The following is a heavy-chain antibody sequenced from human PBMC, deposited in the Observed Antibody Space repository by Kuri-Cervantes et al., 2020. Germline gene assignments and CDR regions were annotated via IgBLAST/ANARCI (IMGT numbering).Heavy chain of an antibody. D-gene: IGHD1-26*01. CDR2: ISSNSQTI. J-gene: IGHJ4*02. Sequence: GGSLRLSCAASGFSFSSYGMNWVRQAPGKGLEWVSYISSNSQTIFYADSVKGRFTISRDNARDSLYLQMNSLRDEDTAVYYCARDPSGSPGYWGQGTLVTVSS. CDR3: ARDPSGSPGY. CDR1: GFSFSSYG. V-gene: IGHV3-48*02.